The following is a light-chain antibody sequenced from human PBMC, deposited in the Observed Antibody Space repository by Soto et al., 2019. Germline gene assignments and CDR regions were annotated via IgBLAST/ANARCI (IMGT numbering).Light chain of an antibody. CDR3: QEYSNWPLLS. CDR1: QSVSSTS. J-gene: IGKJ4*01. CDR2: GAS. V-gene: IGKV3-15*01. Sequence: EIVLTQSPGTLSLSPGERATLSCRASQSVSSTSLTWYQQKPGQTPRVLIYGASTRAIGIPARFSGSGFGTEFTLTISSLQSEDFVVYYCQEYSNWPLLSFGGGTKVDIK.